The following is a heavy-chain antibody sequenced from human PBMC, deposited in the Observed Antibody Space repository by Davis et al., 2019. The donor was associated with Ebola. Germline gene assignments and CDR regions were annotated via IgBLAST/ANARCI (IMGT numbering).Heavy chain of an antibody. CDR3: ARQVSSGWFLGGWFDP. V-gene: IGHV4-39*01. D-gene: IGHD6-19*01. CDR2: IYYSGST. J-gene: IGHJ5*02. Sequence: PSETLSLTCTVSGGSISSSSYYWGWIRQPPGKGLEWIGNIYYSGSTYYNPSLKSRVTISVDPSKNRFSLQLSSVTAADTAVYYCARQVSSGWFLGGWFDPWGQGTLVTVSS. CDR1: GGSISSSSYY.